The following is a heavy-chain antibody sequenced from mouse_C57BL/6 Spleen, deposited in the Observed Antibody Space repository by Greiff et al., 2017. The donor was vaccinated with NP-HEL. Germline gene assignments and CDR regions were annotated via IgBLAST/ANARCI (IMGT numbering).Heavy chain of an antibody. Sequence: DVHLVESGGGLVKPGGSLKLSCAASGFTFSDYGMHWVRQAPEKGLEWVAYISSGSSTIYYADTVKGRFTISRDNAKNTLFLQMTSLRSEDTAMYYCARDDYYGRFAYWGQGTLVTVSA. CDR3: ARDDYYGRFAY. D-gene: IGHD1-1*01. CDR1: GFTFSDYG. V-gene: IGHV5-17*01. J-gene: IGHJ3*01. CDR2: ISSGSSTI.